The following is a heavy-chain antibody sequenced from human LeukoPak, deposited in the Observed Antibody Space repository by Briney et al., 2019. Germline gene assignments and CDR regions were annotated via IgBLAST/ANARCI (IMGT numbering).Heavy chain of an antibody. J-gene: IGHJ4*02. D-gene: IGHD3-16*01. Sequence: SETLSLTCTVSGGSISSYYWSWIRQPPGKGLEWIGCIYYSGSTNYNPSLKSRVTISVDTSKNQFSLKLSSVTAADTAVYYCAEGGVVEFDYWGQGTLVTVSS. CDR2: IYYSGST. CDR1: GGSISSYY. V-gene: IGHV4-59*08. CDR3: AEGGVVEFDY.